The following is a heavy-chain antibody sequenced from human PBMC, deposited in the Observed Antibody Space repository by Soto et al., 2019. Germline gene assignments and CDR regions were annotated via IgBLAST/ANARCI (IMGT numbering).Heavy chain of an antibody. J-gene: IGHJ3*02. CDR1: GGSISSYY. CDR2: IYYSGST. D-gene: IGHD4-17*01. V-gene: IGHV4-59*08. Sequence: PSETLSLTCTVSGGSISSYYWSWIRQPPGKGLEWIGFIYYSGSTNYNPSLRSRVTISVDTSKNQFSLRLSSVTAADTAVYYCARHKSGDYDDAFDIWGQGTMVTVSS. CDR3: ARHKSGDYDDAFDI.